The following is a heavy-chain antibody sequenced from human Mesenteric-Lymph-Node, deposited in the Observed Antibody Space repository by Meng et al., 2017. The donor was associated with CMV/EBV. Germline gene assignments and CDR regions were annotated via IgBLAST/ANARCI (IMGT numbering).Heavy chain of an antibody. D-gene: IGHD5-18*01. J-gene: IGHJ6*02. CDR1: GFTFSSYG. Sequence: GGSLRLSCAASGFTFSSYGMHWVRQAPGKGLEWVAFIRYDGSNKYYADSVKGRFTISRDNSKNPLYLQMNSLRAEDTAVYYCARLGGGYSYGASSFYYYGMDVWGQGTTVTVSS. V-gene: IGHV3-30*02. CDR3: ARLGGGYSYGASSFYYYGMDV. CDR2: IRYDGSNK.